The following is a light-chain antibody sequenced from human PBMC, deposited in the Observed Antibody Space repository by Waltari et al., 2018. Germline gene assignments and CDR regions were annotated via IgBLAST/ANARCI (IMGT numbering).Light chain of an antibody. CDR1: ESVLFSSRNKNH. CDR3: QQYYDSPLT. J-gene: IGKJ4*01. CDR2: WAS. V-gene: IGKV4-1*01. Sequence: DIVMTQSPDSLAVSLGERATINCKSSESVLFSSRNKNHLAWYQQKPGHPPKLLLYWASTRESGVPDRFCGSGSGTDFTLTISSLQAEDVAIYYCQQYYDSPLTFGGGTKVEIK.